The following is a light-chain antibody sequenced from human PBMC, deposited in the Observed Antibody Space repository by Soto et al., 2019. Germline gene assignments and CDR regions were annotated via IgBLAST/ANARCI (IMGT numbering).Light chain of an antibody. CDR2: LGS. CDR1: QSLLHSNGYNY. V-gene: IGKV2-28*01. CDR3: MQARQTLCT. Sequence: DIVMTQSPLSLPVTPGEPASISCRSSQSLLHSNGYNYLDWYLQKPGQSPQLLIYLGSNRSSGVPDRVSGSGSGTDFTLKISRVEAEDVGVYYCMQARQTLCTFGQGTKLEIK. J-gene: IGKJ2*02.